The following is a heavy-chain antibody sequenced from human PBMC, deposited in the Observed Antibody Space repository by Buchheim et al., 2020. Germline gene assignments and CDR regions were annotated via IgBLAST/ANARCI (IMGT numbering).Heavy chain of an antibody. D-gene: IGHD4-11*01. CDR3: ARDGYNNFGEYFAMDV. CDR2: IYYTGAT. Sequence: QMQLQESGPGLVKPLQTLSLTCTVSGGSINSGGYYWSWIRQHSVRGLEWIGYIYYTGATYYSTSLKSRVSISVDMSKNQFSLRVNSVTAADTAVYFCARDGYNNFGEYFAMDVWGQGT. J-gene: IGHJ6*02. CDR1: GGSINSGGYY. V-gene: IGHV4-31*03.